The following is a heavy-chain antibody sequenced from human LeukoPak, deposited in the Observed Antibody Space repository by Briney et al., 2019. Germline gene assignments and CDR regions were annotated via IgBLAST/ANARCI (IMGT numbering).Heavy chain of an antibody. D-gene: IGHD6-19*01. CDR2: IRSTASGGTT. J-gene: IGHJ4*02. Sequence: GGSLRLSCTASGFTFGDYAMNWVRQAPGKGLEWVGFIRSTASGGTTEYAASVRGRFTISRDDSKSIVYLQMNSLKTEDTAVYYCTRDPYSSGWKYFDYWGQGTLVTVSS. V-gene: IGHV3-49*04. CDR3: TRDPYSSGWKYFDY. CDR1: GFTFGDYA.